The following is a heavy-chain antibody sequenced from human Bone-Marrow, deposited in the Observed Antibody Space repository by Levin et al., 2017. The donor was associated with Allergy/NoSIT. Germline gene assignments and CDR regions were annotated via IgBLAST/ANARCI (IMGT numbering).Heavy chain of an antibody. D-gene: IGHD2-2*01. V-gene: IGHV4-59*01. CDR2: ISYSGSA. Sequence: PSETLSLTCTVSGGSISNYYWSWIRQPPGKGLEWIGYISYSGSANYNPSLKSRLTISVDTSKNQFSLKLSSVTAADTAVYYCARELVPAAGVYYYAMDVWGQGTTVTVSS. CDR1: GGSISNYY. CDR3: ARELVPAAGVYYYAMDV. J-gene: IGHJ6*02.